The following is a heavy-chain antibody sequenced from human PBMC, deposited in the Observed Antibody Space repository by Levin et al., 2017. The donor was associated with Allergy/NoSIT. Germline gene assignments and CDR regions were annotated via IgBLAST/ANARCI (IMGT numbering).Heavy chain of an antibody. CDR1: GFTFSSYA. V-gene: IGHV3-30-3*01. J-gene: IGHJ3*02. CDR3: ARPRGYSSGWYYAFDI. Sequence: HPGESLKISCAASGFTFSSYAMHWVRQAPGKGLEWVASISYDGSSKYYADSVKGRFTISRDNSKNTLYLQMNSLRAEDTAVYYCARPRGYSSGWYYAFDIWGQGTMVTVSS. CDR2: ISYDGSSK. D-gene: IGHD6-19*01.